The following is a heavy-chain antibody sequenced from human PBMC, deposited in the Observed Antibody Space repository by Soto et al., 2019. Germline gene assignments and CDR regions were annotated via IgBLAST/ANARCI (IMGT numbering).Heavy chain of an antibody. CDR1: GFVFTNYG. Sequence: VQLVESGGGVVQPGTSLRLSCAASGFVFTNYGVHWFRQAPGKGLEWVAVVWYDGRNYFYADSVKGRFIISRDNGDNTVSLQMNSLRPDDTGVYYCARYNGYMGAPFYSDVWGQGTQVPVDS. J-gene: IGHJ4*02. D-gene: IGHD5-18*01. V-gene: IGHV3-33*01. CDR2: VWYDGRNY. CDR3: ARYNGYMGAPFYSDV.